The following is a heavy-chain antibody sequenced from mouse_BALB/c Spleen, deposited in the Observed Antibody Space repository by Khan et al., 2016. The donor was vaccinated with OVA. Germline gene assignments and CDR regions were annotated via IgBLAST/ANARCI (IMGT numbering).Heavy chain of an antibody. CDR2: TNPTNGRT. J-gene: IGHJ2*01. Sequence: QVQLQQPGAELVKAGASVKMSCKASGYTFTSYWMHWVKQRLGQGLEWFAETNPTNGRTYYNEKFKSKATLTVDKSSSTAYMLLSGPTFEDSAVYYCARIKKIVSTDFAYWGQGTTLTVSS. V-gene: IGHV1S81*02. CDR3: ARIKKIVSTDFAY. CDR1: GYTFTSYW. D-gene: IGHD2-5*01.